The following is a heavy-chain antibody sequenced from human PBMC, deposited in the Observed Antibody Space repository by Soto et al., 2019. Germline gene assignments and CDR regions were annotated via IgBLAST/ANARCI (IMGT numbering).Heavy chain of an antibody. V-gene: IGHV3-21*01. CDR2: ISSSSSYI. Sequence: EVQLVESGGGLVKPGGSLRLSCAASGFTFSSYSMNWVGQAPGKGLEWVSSISSSSSYIYYADSVKGRFTISRDNAKNSLYLQMNSLRAEDTAVYYCARMYYYDSSSYDAFDIWGQGTMVTVSS. CDR3: ARMYYYDSSSYDAFDI. D-gene: IGHD3-22*01. J-gene: IGHJ3*02. CDR1: GFTFSSYS.